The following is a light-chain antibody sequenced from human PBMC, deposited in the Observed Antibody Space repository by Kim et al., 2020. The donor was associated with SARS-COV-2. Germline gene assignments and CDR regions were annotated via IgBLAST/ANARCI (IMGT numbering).Light chain of an antibody. Sequence: GHGVTISCSGGSSNIGSNTVNWYQQLPGTAPKLLIYSNTQRPSGVPGRFSGSKSGTSASLAISGLQSEDEADYYCAAWDDSLNGYVFGTGTKVTVL. V-gene: IGLV1-44*01. CDR2: SNT. J-gene: IGLJ1*01. CDR1: SSNIGSNT. CDR3: AAWDDSLNGYV.